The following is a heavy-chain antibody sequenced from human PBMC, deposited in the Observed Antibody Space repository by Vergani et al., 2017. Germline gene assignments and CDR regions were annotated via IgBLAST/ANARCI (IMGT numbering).Heavy chain of an antibody. Sequence: EVQLLESGGGLVQPGGSLRLSCAASGFTFSSQAMSWVRQAPGEGLEWVSTISGSGDSTYYADSVKGRFTISRDNSKNTLYLQMNSLRAEDTAVYYCAKDRELQFLYWGQGTLVTVSS. CDR2: ISGSGDST. V-gene: IGHV3-23*01. J-gene: IGHJ4*02. D-gene: IGHD1-26*01. CDR3: AKDRELQFLY. CDR1: GFTFSSQA.